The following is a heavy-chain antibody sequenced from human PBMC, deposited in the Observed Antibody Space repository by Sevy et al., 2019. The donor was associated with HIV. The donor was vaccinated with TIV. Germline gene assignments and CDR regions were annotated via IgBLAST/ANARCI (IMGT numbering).Heavy chain of an antibody. J-gene: IGHJ4*02. D-gene: IGHD3-10*01. CDR3: ATSWRYYASGKPEDLFDY. V-gene: IGHV4-61*02. CDR2: IYSNGST. CDR1: GGSISSGSYY. Sequence: SETLSLTCAVSGGSISSGSYYWTWIRQPAGKGLEWIGRIYSNGSTNYNPSLKSRVTTSADTSKNHFSLKLRSVTAADTAVYYCATSWRYYASGKPEDLFDYWGQGTQVTVSS.